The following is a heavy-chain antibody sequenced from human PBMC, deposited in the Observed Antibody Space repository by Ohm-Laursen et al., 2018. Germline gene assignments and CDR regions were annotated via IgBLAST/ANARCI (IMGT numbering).Heavy chain of an antibody. CDR3: ARDSRTAVDTAMVTLPNWYFDL. CDR2: IYSGGST. Sequence: SLRLSCAASGFTVSSNYMSWVRQAPGKGLEWVSVIYSGGSTYYADSVKGRFTISRDNSKNTLYLQMNSLRAEDTAVYYCARDSRTAVDTAMVTLPNWYFDLWGRGTLVTVSS. CDR1: GFTVSSNY. D-gene: IGHD5-18*01. J-gene: IGHJ2*01. V-gene: IGHV3-53*01.